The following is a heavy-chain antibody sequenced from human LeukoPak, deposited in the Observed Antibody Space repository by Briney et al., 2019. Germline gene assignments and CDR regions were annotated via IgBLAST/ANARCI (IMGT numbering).Heavy chain of an antibody. Sequence: SETLSLTCIVSGDSISSSSYYWGWVRQPPGKWLEWIGSIFSGSTYYNPSLKSRVTISLNTSKNQLSLNLSSVTAADTAVYYCARQGERPGISAYWGQGTLVTVSS. D-gene: IGHD1-26*01. J-gene: IGHJ4*02. V-gene: IGHV4-39*01. CDR3: ARQGERPGISAY. CDR1: GDSISSSSYY. CDR2: IFSGST.